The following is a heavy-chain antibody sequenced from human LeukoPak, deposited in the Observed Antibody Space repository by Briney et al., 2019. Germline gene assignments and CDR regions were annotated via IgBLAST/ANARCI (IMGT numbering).Heavy chain of an antibody. CDR3: ARDGEMATTYFDY. CDR1: GFTFSSYA. J-gene: IGHJ4*02. D-gene: IGHD5-24*01. CDR2: ISYDGSNK. V-gene: IGHV3-30*14. Sequence: GGSLRLSCAAPGFTFSSYAMHWVRQAPGKGLEWVAVISYDGSNKYYADSVKGRFTISRDNSKNTLYLQMNSLRAEDTAVYYCARDGEMATTYFDYWGQGTLVTVSS.